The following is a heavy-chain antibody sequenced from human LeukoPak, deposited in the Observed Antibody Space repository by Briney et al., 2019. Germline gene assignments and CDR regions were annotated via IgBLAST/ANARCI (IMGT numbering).Heavy chain of an antibody. CDR1: GGTFSSYT. J-gene: IGHJ1*01. V-gene: IGHV1-69*04. Sequence: SVKVSCKASGGTFSSYTISWVRQAPGQGLEWMGRIIPILGIANYAQKFQGRVTITADKSRSTAYMELSSLRSEDTAVYYCARDQGSSWSKRGLYFQHWGQGTLVTVSS. D-gene: IGHD6-13*01. CDR2: IIPILGIA. CDR3: ARDQGSSWSKRGLYFQH.